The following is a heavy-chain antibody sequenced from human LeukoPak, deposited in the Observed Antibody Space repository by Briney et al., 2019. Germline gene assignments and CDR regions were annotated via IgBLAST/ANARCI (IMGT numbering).Heavy chain of an antibody. CDR2: ISPNVGVT. CDR1: GYTFTDYY. J-gene: IGHJ4*02. Sequence: ASVKVSCKASGYTFTDYYIHLVRQARGRGLEWMGWISPNVGVTNYAQKFQGRVTMTRDTSISTAYMELSRLKSDDTDVYYCARGGYGGGYGGSNSAVIDCWGQGTLVTVSS. D-gene: IGHD4-23*01. CDR3: ARGGYGGGYGGSNSAVIDC. V-gene: IGHV1-2*02.